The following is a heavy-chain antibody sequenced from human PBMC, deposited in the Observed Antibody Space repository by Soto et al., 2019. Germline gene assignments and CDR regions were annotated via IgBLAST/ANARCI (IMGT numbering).Heavy chain of an antibody. J-gene: IGHJ6*02. CDR2: ISGSGGST. D-gene: IGHD6-6*01. Sequence: GGSLRLSCAASGFTFSSYAMSWVRQAPGKGLEWVSAISGSGGSTYYADSVKGRFTISRDNSKNTLYLQMNSLRAEDTAVYYCAKDSSSCSYYYGMDVWGQGTTVTVSS. CDR1: GFTFSSYA. V-gene: IGHV3-23*01. CDR3: AKDSSSCSYYYGMDV.